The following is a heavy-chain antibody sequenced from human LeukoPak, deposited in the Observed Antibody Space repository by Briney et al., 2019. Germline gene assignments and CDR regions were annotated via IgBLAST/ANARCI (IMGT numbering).Heavy chain of an antibody. Sequence: SETLSLTCTVSGGSISSSSYYWGWIRQPPGKGLEWIGSIYYSGSTYYNPSLKSRVTISVDTSKNQFSLKLSSVTAADTAVYYCARGEVWQWLVPEYFQHWGQGTLVTVSS. CDR1: GGSISSSSYY. J-gene: IGHJ1*01. D-gene: IGHD6-19*01. V-gene: IGHV4-39*07. CDR3: ARGEVWQWLVPEYFQH. CDR2: IYYSGST.